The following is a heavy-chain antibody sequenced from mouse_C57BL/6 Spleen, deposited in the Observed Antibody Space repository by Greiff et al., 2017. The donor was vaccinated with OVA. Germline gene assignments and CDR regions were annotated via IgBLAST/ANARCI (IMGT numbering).Heavy chain of an antibody. CDR3: ARTRYYGSRSYWYFDV. V-gene: IGHV1-39*01. Sequence: EVQLQQSGPELVKPGASVKISCKASGYSFTDYNMNWVKQSNGKSLEWIGVINPNYGTTSYNQKFTGKATLTVDQSSSTAYMQLNSLTSEDAAGYYGARTRYYGSRSYWYFDVWGTGTTVTVSS. CDR2: INPNYGTT. D-gene: IGHD1-1*01. J-gene: IGHJ1*03. CDR1: GYSFTDYN.